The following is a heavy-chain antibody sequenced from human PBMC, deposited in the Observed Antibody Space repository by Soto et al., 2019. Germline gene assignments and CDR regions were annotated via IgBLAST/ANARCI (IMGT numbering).Heavy chain of an antibody. CDR3: AKDHLTSGGTFWFDP. CDR2: ISGSGGST. V-gene: IGHV3-23*01. J-gene: IGHJ5*02. CDR1: GFSFSSYP. D-gene: IGHD6-13*01. Sequence: EVQLLESGGDLIQPGGSLRLSCAASGFSFSSYPMSWVRQAPGKGLEWVSAISGSGGSTYYADSVMGRFTISRDNSKNTLYLQMSSLRAEDTALYYCAKDHLTSGGTFWFDPRGQGTLVTVSS.